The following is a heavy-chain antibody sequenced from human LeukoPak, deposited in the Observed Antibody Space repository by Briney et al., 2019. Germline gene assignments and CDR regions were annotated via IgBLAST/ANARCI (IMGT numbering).Heavy chain of an antibody. CDR1: GFTFSSYA. D-gene: IGHD3-22*01. V-gene: IGHV3-23*01. CDR2: ISGSGGST. Sequence: GGSLRLSCAASGFTFSSYAMSWVRQAPGKGLEWVSVISGSGGSTYYADSVKGRFTISRDNSKNTLYLQMNSLRAEDTAVYYCAKVPHYYYDSSGYYSDYWGQGTLVTVSS. CDR3: AKVPHYYYDSSGYYSDY. J-gene: IGHJ4*02.